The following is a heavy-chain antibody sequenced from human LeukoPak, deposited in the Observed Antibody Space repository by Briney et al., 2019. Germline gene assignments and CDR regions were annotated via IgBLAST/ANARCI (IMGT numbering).Heavy chain of an antibody. Sequence: GGSLRLSCAASGFTFSSYAMSWVRQAPGKGLEWVSAISGSGGSTYYADSVKGRFTISRDNAKNTLYLQMNSLRAEDTAVYYCARDKNTRAAGFGWFDPWGQGTLVTISS. V-gene: IGHV3-23*01. CDR2: ISGSGGST. CDR1: GFTFSSYA. D-gene: IGHD2/OR15-2a*01. CDR3: ARDKNTRAAGFGWFDP. J-gene: IGHJ5*02.